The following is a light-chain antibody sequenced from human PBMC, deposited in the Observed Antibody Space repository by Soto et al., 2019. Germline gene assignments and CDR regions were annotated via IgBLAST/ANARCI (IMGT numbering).Light chain of an antibody. CDR1: QSISSY. CDR3: PQSYSTPYT. V-gene: IGKV1-39*01. J-gene: IGKJ2*01. CDR2: AAS. Sequence: DIQMTQSPSSLSASVGDRVTITCRASQSISSYLNWYQQKPGKAPKLLIYAASSLQRGVPSRFSGSGSGTDFTLTISSLQPEDFATYYCPQSYSTPYTFGQGTKLEIK.